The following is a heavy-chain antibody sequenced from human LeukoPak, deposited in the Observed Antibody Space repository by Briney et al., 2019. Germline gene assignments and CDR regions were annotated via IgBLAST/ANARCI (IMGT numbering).Heavy chain of an antibody. Sequence: KISCKGSGGTFSSYAISWVRQAPGQGLEWMGGIIPIFGTANYAQKFQGRVTITADKSTSTAYMELRSLRSDDTAVYYCARDHCSGGSCYFSWFDPWGQGTLVTVSS. CDR2: IIPIFGTA. V-gene: IGHV1-69*06. CDR1: GGTFSSYA. CDR3: ARDHCSGGSCYFSWFDP. J-gene: IGHJ5*02. D-gene: IGHD2-15*01.